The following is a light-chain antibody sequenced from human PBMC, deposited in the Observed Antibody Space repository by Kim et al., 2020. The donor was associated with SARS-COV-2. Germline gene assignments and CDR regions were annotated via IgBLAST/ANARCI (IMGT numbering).Light chain of an antibody. CDR1: QSVSSSY. Sequence: EIVLTQSPGTLSLSPGKRATLSCRASQSVSSSYLDWYQQKPGQAPRLLIYGASSRATGIPDRFSGSGSGTDFTLTISRLEPEDFAVYYCQQYGSSPWTFGQGTKVDIK. V-gene: IGKV3-20*01. J-gene: IGKJ1*01. CDR3: QQYGSSPWT. CDR2: GAS.